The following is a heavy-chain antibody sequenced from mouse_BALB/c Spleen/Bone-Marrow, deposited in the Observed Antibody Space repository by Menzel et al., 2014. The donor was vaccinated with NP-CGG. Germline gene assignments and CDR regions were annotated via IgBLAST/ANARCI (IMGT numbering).Heavy chain of an antibody. V-gene: IGHV5-17*02. CDR2: ISSGSSNI. CDR3: ARAAITTVVAGY. Sequence: EVKLMESGGGLVQPGGSRKLSCAASGFTFSSFGMHWVRQAPEKGLEWVAYISSGSSNIYYADTVKGRFTISRDNPKNTLFSQMTSLRSEDTAMYYCARAAITTVVAGYWGQGTTLTVSS. CDR1: GFTFSSFG. J-gene: IGHJ2*01. D-gene: IGHD1-1*01.